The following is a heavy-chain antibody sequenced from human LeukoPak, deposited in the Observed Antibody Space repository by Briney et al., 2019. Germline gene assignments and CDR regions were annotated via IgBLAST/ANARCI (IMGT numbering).Heavy chain of an antibody. J-gene: IGHJ5*02. Sequence: PSETLSLPCSVCGGSISSYYWSWLRQPTGTGLERIGYIYYSGSTNYNPSLKSRVTISVDTSKNQFALKLSSVTAADTAVYYCASSSSPLGPLNWFDPWGQGTLVTVSS. CDR2: IYYSGST. V-gene: IGHV4-59*08. D-gene: IGHD6-13*01. CDR3: ASSSSPLGPLNWFDP. CDR1: GGSISSYY.